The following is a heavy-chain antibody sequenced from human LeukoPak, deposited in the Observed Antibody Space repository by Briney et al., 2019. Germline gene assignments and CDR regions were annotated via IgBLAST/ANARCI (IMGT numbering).Heavy chain of an antibody. J-gene: IGHJ4*02. CDR2: IYYSGST. Sequence: SETLSLTCTVSGGSISSSSYYWGWIRQPPGKGLEWIGSIYYSGSTYYNPSLKSRVTISVDTSKNQFSLKLSSVTAADTAVYYCARDKYSSSWYGTFDYWGQGTLVTVSS. D-gene: IGHD6-13*01. CDR3: ARDKYSSSWYGTFDY. V-gene: IGHV4-39*02. CDR1: GGSISSSSYY.